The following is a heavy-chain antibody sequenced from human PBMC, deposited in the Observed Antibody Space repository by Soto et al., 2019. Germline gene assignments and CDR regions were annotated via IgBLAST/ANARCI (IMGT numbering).Heavy chain of an antibody. CDR1: GYTFTSYG. V-gene: IGHV1-18*01. CDR2: ISAYNGNT. Sequence: QVQLVQSGAEVKKPGASVKVSCKASGYTFTSYGISWVRQAPGQGLEWMGWISAYNGNTNYAQKLQGRVTMTTDPSTSTAYMELRSLRSDDTAVYYCVSAVAGTYWDAFDIWGQGTMVTVSS. CDR3: VSAVAGTYWDAFDI. D-gene: IGHD6-19*01. J-gene: IGHJ3*02.